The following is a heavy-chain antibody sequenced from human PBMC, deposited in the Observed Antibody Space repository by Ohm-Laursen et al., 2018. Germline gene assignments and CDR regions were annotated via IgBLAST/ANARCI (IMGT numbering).Heavy chain of an antibody. CDR1: GYSVSSGYY. V-gene: IGHV4-38-2*01. Sequence: GTLSLTWAVSGYSVSSGYYWGWIRQPPGKGLEWIGNINHSGSTYSNPSLKSRVTMSLDTSKNQFSLKLSSVTAADTAVYYCARGPQRSWYTYDYWGQGTLVTVSS. CDR2: INHSGST. CDR3: ARGPQRSWYTYDY. D-gene: IGHD2-2*02. J-gene: IGHJ4*02.